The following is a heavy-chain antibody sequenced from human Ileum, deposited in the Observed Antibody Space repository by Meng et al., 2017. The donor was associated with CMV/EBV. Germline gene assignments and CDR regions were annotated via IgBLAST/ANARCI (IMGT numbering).Heavy chain of an antibody. D-gene: IGHD1-26*01. V-gene: IGHV2-5*02. CDR1: GFSPSTSGEG. CDR3: AHFVGGYYPSRPDY. J-gene: IGHJ4*02. CDR2: IYRGDDK. Sequence: QITLKESGPTLVKPTQTLTLNCSFSGFSPSTSGEGVGWIRQPPGKALEWLALIYRGDDKRYSPSLNSRLTIAKDTSKNEVVLTLTNMGPIDTGTYYCAHFVGGYYPSRPDYWGQGTLVTVSS.